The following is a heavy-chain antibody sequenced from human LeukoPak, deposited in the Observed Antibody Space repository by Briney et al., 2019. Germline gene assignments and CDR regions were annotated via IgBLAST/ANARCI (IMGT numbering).Heavy chain of an antibody. V-gene: IGHV3-53*01. CDR1: GLSVSSNF. D-gene: IGHD5-24*01. Sequence: GGSLRLSCAATGLSVSSNFMSWVRQAPGKGLEWVSVIYGGGSTYYADSVKGRFTISRDNVKTSLYLQVNSLKAEDTAVYFCARDRDGYNMGDAFDLWGQGTLVTISS. CDR2: IYGGGST. J-gene: IGHJ3*01. CDR3: ARDRDGYNMGDAFDL.